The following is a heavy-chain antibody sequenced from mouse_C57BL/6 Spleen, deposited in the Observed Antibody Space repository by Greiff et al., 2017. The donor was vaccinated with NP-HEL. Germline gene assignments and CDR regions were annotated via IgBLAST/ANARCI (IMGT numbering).Heavy chain of an antibody. V-gene: IGHV5-4*03. CDR3: ASEGY. CDR2: ISDGGSYT. J-gene: IGHJ3*01. CDR1: GFTFSSYA. Sequence: DVMLVESGGGLVKPGGSLKLSCAASGFTFSSYAMSWVRQTPEKRLEWVATISDGGSYTYYPDNVKGRFTISRDNAKNNLYLQMSHLKSEDTAMYYCASEGYWGQGTLVTVSA.